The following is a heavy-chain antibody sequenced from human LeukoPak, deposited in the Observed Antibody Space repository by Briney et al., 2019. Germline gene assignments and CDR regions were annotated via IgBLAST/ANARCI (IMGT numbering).Heavy chain of an antibody. Sequence: SETLSLTCAVYGGSFSGYYWSWIRQPPGKGLEWIGYIYYSGSTNYNPSLKSRVTISVDTSKNQFSLKLSSVTAADTAVYYCAASYDILTGPSVDYWGQGTLVTVSS. V-gene: IGHV4-59*01. CDR1: GGSFSGYY. CDR2: IYYSGST. J-gene: IGHJ4*02. D-gene: IGHD3-9*01. CDR3: AASYDILTGPSVDY.